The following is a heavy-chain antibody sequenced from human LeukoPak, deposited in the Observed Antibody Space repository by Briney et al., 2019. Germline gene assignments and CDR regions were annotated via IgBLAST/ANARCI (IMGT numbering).Heavy chain of an antibody. V-gene: IGHV3-23*01. Sequence: GGSLRLACAASGFTFSSYAMSWVSQAPGKGLERVSAISGSGGSTYYADSVRGRFTISRDNSKNTLYLQVNSLRAEDTAVYYCANLGLTLFGVVPNDYWGQGTLVTVSS. J-gene: IGHJ4*02. CDR2: ISGSGGST. D-gene: IGHD3-3*01. CDR1: GFTFSSYA. CDR3: ANLGLTLFGVVPNDY.